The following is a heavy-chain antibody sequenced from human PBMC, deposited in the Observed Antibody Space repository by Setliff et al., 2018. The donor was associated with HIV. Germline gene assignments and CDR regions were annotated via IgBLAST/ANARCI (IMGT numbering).Heavy chain of an antibody. CDR3: ARGRKKTLAVSGTRYFDF. D-gene: IGHD6-19*01. J-gene: IGHJ4*02. CDR1: GVSISRGDYY. CDR2: IYYTGDT. Sequence: SETLSLTCVVSGVSISRGDYYWGWFRQPPGKGLEWIGYIYYTGDTYYNPSLKSRVSISLDTSKNQFSLKLTSVTAADMGVYYCARGRKKTLAVSGTRYFDFWGQGTLVTVSS. V-gene: IGHV4-30-4*08.